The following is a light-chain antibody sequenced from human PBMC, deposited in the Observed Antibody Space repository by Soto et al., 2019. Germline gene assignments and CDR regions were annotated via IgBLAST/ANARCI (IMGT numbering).Light chain of an antibody. V-gene: IGKV3-11*01. J-gene: IGKJ4*01. CDR2: DAS. CDR1: QSVSSY. CDR3: QQRSNWRLT. Sequence: EIVLTQSPATLSLSPGERATLSCRASQSVSSYLAWYQQKPGQAPRLLIYDASNRATVIPARFSGSGSGTDFTLTISSLEPADFAVYYCQQRSNWRLTFGGGTQVEIQ.